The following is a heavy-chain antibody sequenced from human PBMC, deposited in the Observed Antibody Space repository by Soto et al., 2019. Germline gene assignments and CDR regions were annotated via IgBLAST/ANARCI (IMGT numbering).Heavy chain of an antibody. V-gene: IGHV3-73*01. J-gene: IGHJ5*02. CDR2: FRSKANSYAT. CDR3: TRGKYCSSTSCSPDWFDP. Sequence: EVQLVESGGGLVQPGGSLKLSCVASGFTFSGSAMHWVRQASGKGLEWVGRFRSKANSYATAYAASVKGRFTISRDDSKNTAYLQMNSLNTEDTAVYYCTRGKYCSSTSCSPDWFDPWGQGTLVTVSS. CDR1: GFTFSGSA. D-gene: IGHD2-2*01.